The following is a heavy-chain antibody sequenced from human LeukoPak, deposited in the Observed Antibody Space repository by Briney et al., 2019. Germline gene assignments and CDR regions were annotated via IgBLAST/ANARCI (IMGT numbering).Heavy chain of an antibody. Sequence: SQTLSLTCTVSGGSISSGSYYWSWIQQPAGKGLEWIGRIYTSGSTNYNPSLKSRVTISVDTSKNQFSLKLCSVTAADTAVYYCARTPCSGGSCYSRLYFDYWGQGTLVTVSS. CDR1: GGSISSGSYY. CDR3: ARTPCSGGSCYSRLYFDY. J-gene: IGHJ4*02. D-gene: IGHD2-15*01. CDR2: IYTSGST. V-gene: IGHV4-61*02.